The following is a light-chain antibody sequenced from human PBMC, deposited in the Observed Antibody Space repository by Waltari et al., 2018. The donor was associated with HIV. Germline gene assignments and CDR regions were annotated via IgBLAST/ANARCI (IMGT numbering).Light chain of an antibody. V-gene: IGLV3-21*04. J-gene: IGLJ2*01. Sequence: SYVLTQPPSVSVAPGQTARITCGGKSIGTKSVHWYQQRPGQAPLLVINYNSDRPSGIPERLSGSNSGNTASLAISGLQSEDEADYYCAAWDDSLNGPLFGGGTKLTVL. CDR1: SIGTKS. CDR2: YNS. CDR3: AAWDDSLNGPL.